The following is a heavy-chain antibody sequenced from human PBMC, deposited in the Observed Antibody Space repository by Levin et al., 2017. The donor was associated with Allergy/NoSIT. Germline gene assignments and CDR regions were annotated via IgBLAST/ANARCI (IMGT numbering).Heavy chain of an antibody. CDR2: ISAYNGNT. Sequence: ASVKVSCKASGYTFTSYGISWVRQAPGQGLEWMGWISAYNGNTNYAQKLQGRVTMTTDTSTSTAYMELRSLRSDDTAVYYCAREISQWLVDKGGVNFDYWGQGTLVTVSS. CDR1: GYTFTSYG. J-gene: IGHJ4*02. CDR3: AREISQWLVDKGGVNFDY. V-gene: IGHV1-18*01. D-gene: IGHD6-19*01.